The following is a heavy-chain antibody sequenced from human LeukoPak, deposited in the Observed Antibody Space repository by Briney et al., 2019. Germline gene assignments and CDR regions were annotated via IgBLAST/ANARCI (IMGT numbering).Heavy chain of an antibody. CDR2: FDPEDGET. D-gene: IGHD6-13*01. J-gene: IGHJ4*02. V-gene: IGHV1-24*01. CDR1: GYTLTELS. CDR3: ATASSIFSSSSLIDY. Sequence: ASVTVSCKVSGYTLTELSMHWVRQAPGKGLEWMGGFDPEDGETIYAQKFQGRVTMTEDTSTDTAYMELSSLRSEDTAVYYCATASSIFSSSSLIDYWGQGTLVTVSS.